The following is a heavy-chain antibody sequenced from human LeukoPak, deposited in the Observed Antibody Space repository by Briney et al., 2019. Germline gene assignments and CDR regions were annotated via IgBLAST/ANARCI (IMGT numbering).Heavy chain of an antibody. V-gene: IGHV4-4*07. J-gene: IGHJ6*03. D-gene: IGHD4-17*01. CDR2: IYTSGST. CDR3: AREPTVSYYYYYYMDV. CDR1: GGSISSYY. Sequence: SETLSLTCTVSGGSISSYYWTWIRQPAGKGLEWIGRIYTSGSTNYNPSLKSRVTMPLDKSKNQFSLKLSSVTAADTAVYYCAREPTVSYYYYYYMDVWGKGTTVTVSS.